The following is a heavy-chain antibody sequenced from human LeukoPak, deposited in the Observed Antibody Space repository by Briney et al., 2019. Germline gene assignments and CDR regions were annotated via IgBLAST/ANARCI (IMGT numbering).Heavy chain of an antibody. V-gene: IGHV4-31*03. Sequence: SETLSLTCTVSGGSISSGGYYWSWIRQHPGKGLEWIGYIYYSGSTYYNPSLKSRVTISVDTSKNQFSLKLSSVTAADTAVYYCARGGFLEFDYWAREPWSPSPQ. J-gene: IGHJ4*02. CDR2: IYYSGST. D-gene: IGHD1-1*01. CDR1: GGSISSGGYY. CDR3: ARGGFLEFDY.